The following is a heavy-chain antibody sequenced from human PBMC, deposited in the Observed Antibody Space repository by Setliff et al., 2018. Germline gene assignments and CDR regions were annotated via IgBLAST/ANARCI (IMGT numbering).Heavy chain of an antibody. CDR1: GGTFSSYA. V-gene: IGHV1-69*10. D-gene: IGHD6-13*01. Sequence: GASVKVSCKASGGTFSSYAISWVRQAPGQGLEWMGGIIPILGIANYAQKFQGRVTITRDTSASTAYMELSSLRSEDTAVYYCARDGSPIDYWGQGTLVTVSS. CDR2: IIPILGIA. CDR3: ARDGSPIDY. J-gene: IGHJ4*02.